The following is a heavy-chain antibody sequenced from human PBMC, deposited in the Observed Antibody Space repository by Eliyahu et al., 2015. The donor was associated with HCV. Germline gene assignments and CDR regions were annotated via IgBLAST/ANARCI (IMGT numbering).Heavy chain of an antibody. Sequence: QVQLVQSGAEVKKPGSSVKVSCKASGGTFSSYAISWVRQAPGQGLEWMGGIIPIFGTANYAQKFQGRVTITADESTSTAYMELSSLRSEDTAVYYCASSVGIRGYCSGGSCYRAVYYYGMDVWGQGTTVTVSS. CDR2: IIPIFGTA. V-gene: IGHV1-69*01. CDR1: GGTFSSYA. D-gene: IGHD2-15*01. CDR3: ASSVGIRGYCSGGSCYRAVYYYGMDV. J-gene: IGHJ6*02.